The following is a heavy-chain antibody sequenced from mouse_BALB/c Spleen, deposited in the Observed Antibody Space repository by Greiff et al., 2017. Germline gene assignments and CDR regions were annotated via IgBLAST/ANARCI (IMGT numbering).Heavy chain of an antibody. CDR2: ISYSGST. V-gene: IGHV3-8*02. Sequence: EVQLQESGPSLVKPSQTLSLTCSVTGDSITSGYWNWIRKFPGNKLEYMGYISYSGSTYYNPSLKSRISITRDTSKNQYYLQLNSVTTEDTATYYCARSYYYGSSYEGGAMDYWGQGTSVTVSS. CDR1: GDSITSGY. J-gene: IGHJ4*01. CDR3: ARSYYYGSSYEGGAMDY. D-gene: IGHD1-1*01.